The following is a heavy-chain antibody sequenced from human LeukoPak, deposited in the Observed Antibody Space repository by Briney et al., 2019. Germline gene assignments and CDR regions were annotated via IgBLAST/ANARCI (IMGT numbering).Heavy chain of an antibody. CDR2: INHSGST. CDR3: ARLGRRGVIITTYNWFDP. CDR1: GGSFSGYY. V-gene: IGHV4-34*01. J-gene: IGHJ5*02. Sequence: SETLSLTCAVYGGSFSGYYWSWIRQPPGKGLEWIGEINHSGSTNYNPSLKSRVTISVDTSKNQFPLKLSSVTAADTAVYYCARLGRRGVIITTYNWFDPWGQGTLVTVSS. D-gene: IGHD3-10*01.